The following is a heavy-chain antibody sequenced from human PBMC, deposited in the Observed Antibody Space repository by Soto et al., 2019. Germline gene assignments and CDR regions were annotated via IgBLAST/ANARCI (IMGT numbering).Heavy chain of an antibody. V-gene: IGHV3-23*01. CDR1: GFTFSSNA. J-gene: IGHJ4*02. CDR3: AKALGRDFSDFDS. Sequence: EVQLLESGGGLVQPGGSLRLSCEASGFTFSSNAMTWVRQAPGKGLEWVSAISDSGGSTYYADSVAGRFTISGDNSRHTLYLQMNSLRAEDTAIYYCAKALGRDFSDFDSWGQGTQVTVSS. D-gene: IGHD3-10*01. CDR2: ISDSGGST.